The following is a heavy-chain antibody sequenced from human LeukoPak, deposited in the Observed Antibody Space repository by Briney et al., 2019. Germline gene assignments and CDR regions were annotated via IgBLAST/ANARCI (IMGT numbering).Heavy chain of an antibody. CDR3: ARSGAGNYYDSSGYYPSDAFDI. CDR2: IPYDGSNK. Sequence: PGRSLRLSCAASGFTFSSYGMLWVRQAPGKGLEWVAVIPYDGSNKYYADSVKGRFTISRDNSKNTLYLQMNSLRAEDTAVYYCARSGAGNYYDSSGYYPSDAFDIWGQGTMVTVSS. V-gene: IGHV3-30*03. J-gene: IGHJ3*02. D-gene: IGHD3-22*01. CDR1: GFTFSSYG.